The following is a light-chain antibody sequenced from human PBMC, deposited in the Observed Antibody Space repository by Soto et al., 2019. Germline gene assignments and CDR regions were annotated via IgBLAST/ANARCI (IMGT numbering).Light chain of an antibody. CDR2: KAS. CDR3: QQSYITPFA. Sequence: DIQMTQSPSTLSASVGDRVTITCRASQSVSWWLAWYQQKPGKAPKVLIYKASSLESGVPSRFSGSGSGTEFTLTIRSLQPEDFATYYCQQSYITPFAFGPGTKVDIK. V-gene: IGKV1-5*03. J-gene: IGKJ3*01. CDR1: QSVSWW.